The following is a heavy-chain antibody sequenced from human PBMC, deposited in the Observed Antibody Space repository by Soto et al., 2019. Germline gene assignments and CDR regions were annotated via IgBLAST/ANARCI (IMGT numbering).Heavy chain of an antibody. D-gene: IGHD3-10*01. CDR2: ISSGSSYI. V-gene: IGHV3-21*01. J-gene: IGHJ4*02. Sequence: VGSLRLSCAASGFTFSSYSMNWVRQAPGKGLEWVSSISSGSSYIYYADSVKGRFTISRDNAKNSLYLQMNSLRAEDTAVYYCAIHFYGSGSYRDYWGQGTLVTVSS. CDR3: AIHFYGSGSYRDY. CDR1: GFTFSSYS.